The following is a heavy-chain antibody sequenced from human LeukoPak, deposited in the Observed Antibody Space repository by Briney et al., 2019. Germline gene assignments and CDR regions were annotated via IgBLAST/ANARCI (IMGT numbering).Heavy chain of an antibody. D-gene: IGHD2-21*02. CDR3: ARNTETAIPLPSYFDY. V-gene: IGHV1-3*04. CDR2: INTGNGNT. J-gene: IGHJ4*02. Sequence: ASVKVSCKASGYTFTSYAIHWVRQAPGQRLECMGWINTGNGNTKYSQKFQGRVTITRDTSASTAYMDLSSLRSEDTAVYYCARNTETAIPLPSYFDYWGQGTLVTVSS. CDR1: GYTFTSYA.